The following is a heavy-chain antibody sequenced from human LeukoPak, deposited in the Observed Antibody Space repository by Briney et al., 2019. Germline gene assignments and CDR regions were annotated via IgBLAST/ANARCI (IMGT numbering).Heavy chain of an antibody. CDR2: INPNSGST. Sequence: GASVKVSCKASGYTFTGYYMHWLRQAPGQGLEWMGWINPNSGSTNYAQKFQGRVTMTRDTSISIAYMELSRLRSDDTAVYYCARLAAAMAVYYFDYWGQGTLVTVSS. V-gene: IGHV1-2*02. CDR1: GYTFTGYY. J-gene: IGHJ4*02. CDR3: ARLAAAMAVYYFDY. D-gene: IGHD5-18*01.